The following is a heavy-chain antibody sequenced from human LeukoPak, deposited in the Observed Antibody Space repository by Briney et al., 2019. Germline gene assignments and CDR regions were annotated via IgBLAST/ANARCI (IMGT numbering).Heavy chain of an antibody. CDR2: IKSKTDGGTT. D-gene: IGHD2-15*01. V-gene: IGHV3-15*01. CDR1: GFTFSNAW. Sequence: GGSLRLSCAASGFTFSNAWMSWVRQAPGKGLEWVGRIKSKTDGGTTDYAAPVKGRFTIPRDDSKNTLYLQMNSLKTEDTAVYYCTTDLVVVAVTGFDPWGQGTLVTVSS. J-gene: IGHJ5*02. CDR3: TTDLVVVAVTGFDP.